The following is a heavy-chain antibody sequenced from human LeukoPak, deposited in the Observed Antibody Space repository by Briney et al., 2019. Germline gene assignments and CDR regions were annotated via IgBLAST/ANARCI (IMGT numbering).Heavy chain of an antibody. CDR1: GFSFSSYW. CDR2: IKQDGSEK. J-gene: IGHJ3*02. Sequence: PGGSLRLSCEGSGFSFSSYWMTWVRQPPGKGLEWVANIKQDGSEKYYVDSVKGRFTISRDNAKNSLYLQMNSLRAEDTAVYYCARAYSSGWLGAFDIWGQGTMVTVSS. V-gene: IGHV3-7*01. CDR3: ARAYSSGWLGAFDI. D-gene: IGHD6-19*01.